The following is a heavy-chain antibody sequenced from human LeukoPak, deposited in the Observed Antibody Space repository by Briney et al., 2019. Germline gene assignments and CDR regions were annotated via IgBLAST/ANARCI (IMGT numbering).Heavy chain of an antibody. V-gene: IGHV1-69*13. J-gene: IGHJ6*02. CDR3: ARAWGSGYYSPIVYYYYGMDV. Sequence: SVKVSCKASGGTFSSYAISWVRQAPGQGLEWMGGIIPIFGTANYAQKFQGRVTITADESTSTAYMELSSLRSEDTAVYYCARAWGSGYYSPIVYYYYGMDVWGQGTTVTVSS. D-gene: IGHD3-3*01. CDR1: GGTFSSYA. CDR2: IIPIFGTA.